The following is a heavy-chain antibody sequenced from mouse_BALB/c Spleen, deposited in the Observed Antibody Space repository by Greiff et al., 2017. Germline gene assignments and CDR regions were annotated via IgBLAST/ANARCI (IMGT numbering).Heavy chain of an antibody. CDR2: ISDGGSYT. V-gene: IGHV5-4*02. CDR3: APYAMDY. J-gene: IGHJ4*01. CDR1: GFTFSDYY. Sequence: EVQVVESGGGLVKPGGSLKLSCAASGFTFSDYYMYWVRQTPEKRLEWVATISDGGSYTYYPDSVKGRFTISRDNAKNNLYLQMSSLKSEDTAMYYCAPYAMDYWGQGTSVTVSS.